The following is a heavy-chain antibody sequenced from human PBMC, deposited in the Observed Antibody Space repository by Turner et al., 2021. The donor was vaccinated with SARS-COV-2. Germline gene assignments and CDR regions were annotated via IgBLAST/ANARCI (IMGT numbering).Heavy chain of an antibody. CDR1: GGSLSSSSYY. V-gene: IGHV4-39*01. CDR3: ARLPYYYDSSGPIDY. Sequence: QLQLQESGPGLVKPSETLSLTCTVSGGSLSSSSYYWGWIRQPPGKGLEWIGTGYYGGSTYYNPSLKSRVTISVDTSKNQFSLKLSYVTAADTAVYYCARLPYYYDSSGPIDYWGQGTLVTVSS. CDR2: GYYGGST. J-gene: IGHJ4*02. D-gene: IGHD3-22*01.